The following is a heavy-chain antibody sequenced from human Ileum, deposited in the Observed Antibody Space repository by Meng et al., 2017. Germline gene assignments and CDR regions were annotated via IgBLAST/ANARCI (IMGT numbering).Heavy chain of an antibody. Sequence: QGQLQPGGEGLLQPAEPLSLTCTVDGASFTGYSWTWIRQYPGKGLEWIGEVNHDGGTNYSPSLKSRVIISIDTSKNQFSLKLTAVTATDAAVYYCAREGSWFGADYWGQGTLVTVSS. CDR1: GASFTGYS. J-gene: IGHJ4*02. V-gene: IGHV4-34*02. D-gene: IGHD3-10*01. CDR3: AREGSWFGADY. CDR2: VNHDGGT.